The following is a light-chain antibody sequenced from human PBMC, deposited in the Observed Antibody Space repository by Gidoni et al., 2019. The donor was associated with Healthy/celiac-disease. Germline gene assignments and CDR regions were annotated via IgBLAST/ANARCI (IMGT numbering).Light chain of an antibody. CDR1: QSVSSSY. Sequence: EIVLTQSPGTLSLSPGERATLSCRASQSVSSSYLAWYQQKPGQAPRLLIYGASSRATGIPGRFSGSGSGTDFTLTISRLEPEDFAVYYCQQYGSSPLYTFXQXTKLEIK. CDR2: GAS. J-gene: IGKJ2*01. CDR3: QQYGSSPLYT. V-gene: IGKV3-20*01.